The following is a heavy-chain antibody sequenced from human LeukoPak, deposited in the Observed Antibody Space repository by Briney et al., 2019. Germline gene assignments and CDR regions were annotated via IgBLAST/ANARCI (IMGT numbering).Heavy chain of an antibody. CDR2: ISSSGSTI. CDR3: AKEGPSGYLDY. J-gene: IGHJ4*02. CDR1: GFTFSDYY. V-gene: IGHV3-11*01. Sequence: GGSLRLSCAASGFTFSDYYMSWIRQAPGKGLEWVSYISSSGSTIYYADSVKGRFTISRDNSKNTLYLQMNSLRAEDTAVYYCAKEGPSGYLDYWGQGTLVTVSS.